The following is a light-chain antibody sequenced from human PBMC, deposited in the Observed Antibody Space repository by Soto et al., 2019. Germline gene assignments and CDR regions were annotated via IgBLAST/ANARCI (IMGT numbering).Light chain of an antibody. CDR1: SSNIGTNP. J-gene: IGLJ1*01. Sequence: QSVLTQPPSASGTPGQRVTISCSGSSSNIGTNPVNWYQQLPGTAPKLLIYTNYQRPSGVPDRFSGSKSGTSASLAISGLQSEDEADDYCAAWDDSLNGHVFGTGTKLTVL. CDR3: AAWDDSLNGHV. V-gene: IGLV1-44*01. CDR2: TNY.